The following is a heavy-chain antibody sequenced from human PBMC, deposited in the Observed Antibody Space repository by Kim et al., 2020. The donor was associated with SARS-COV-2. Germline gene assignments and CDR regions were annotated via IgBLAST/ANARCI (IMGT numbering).Heavy chain of an antibody. CDR1: GFTFTGYA. CDR3: MKGGWGWIWDH. D-gene: IGHD2-2*03. Sequence: GGSLRLSCTTSGFTFTGYAMSWVRQAPGKGLEWVSSIDGSDGTTYYVDSVKGRFTISRDNAKNTLYLQMSNLRADDTAVYYCMKGGWGWIWDHWGQGTLVRVAS. J-gene: IGHJ4*02. V-gene: IGHV3-23*01. CDR2: IDGSDGTT.